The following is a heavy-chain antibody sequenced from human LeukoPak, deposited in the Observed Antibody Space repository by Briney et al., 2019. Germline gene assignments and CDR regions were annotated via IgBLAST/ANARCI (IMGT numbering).Heavy chain of an antibody. Sequence: PGGSLRLSCAASGFTFSSKSMTWVRQAPGKGLEWVSAISGNGVDTFYADSVKGRFTISRDNSKNTLYLQMNSLRPEDTAVYSCARGQRRHIDMAPSFDYWGQGTLVTVSS. J-gene: IGHJ4*02. CDR3: ARGQRRHIDMAPSFDY. CDR2: ISGNGVDT. V-gene: IGHV3-23*01. D-gene: IGHD5-24*01. CDR1: GFTFSSKS.